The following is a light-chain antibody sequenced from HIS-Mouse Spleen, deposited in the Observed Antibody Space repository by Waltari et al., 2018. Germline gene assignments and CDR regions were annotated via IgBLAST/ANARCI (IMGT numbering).Light chain of an antibody. CDR1: QGISSY. V-gene: IGKV1-9*01. CDR2: AAS. J-gene: IGKJ1*01. Sequence: DHHLNQSHCFLSTSLGVPVSNTCRASQGISSYLAWYQQKPGKAPKILIYAASTFQSGVPSWFSGSGSGTEFTLISSSLHPEDFATYYWQQLNSYPPTFGQGTKVEIK. CDR3: QQLNSYPPT.